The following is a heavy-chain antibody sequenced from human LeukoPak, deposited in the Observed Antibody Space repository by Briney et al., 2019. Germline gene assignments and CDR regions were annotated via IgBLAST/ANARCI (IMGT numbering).Heavy chain of an antibody. D-gene: IGHD3-16*01. CDR3: ARAAYYDYVWRSSPTDY. V-gene: IGHV3-30*02. CDR2: IRYDGSNK. CDR1: GFTFSSYG. J-gene: IGHJ4*02. Sequence: GGSLRPSCAASGFTFSSYGMHWVRQAPGKGLEWVAFIRYDGSNKYYADSVKGRFTISRDNAKNSLYLQMNSLRAEDTAVYYCARAAYYDYVWRSSPTDYWGQGTLVTVSS.